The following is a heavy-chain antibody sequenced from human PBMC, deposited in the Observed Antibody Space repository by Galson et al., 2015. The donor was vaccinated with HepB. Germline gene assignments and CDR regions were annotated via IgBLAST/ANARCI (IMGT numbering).Heavy chain of an antibody. D-gene: IGHD3-22*01. CDR2: ISSSSI. J-gene: IGHJ4*02. CDR3: VRGHYDSSGYWGFDY. CDR1: GLSFSTYS. Sequence: SLRLSCAASGLSFSTYSMNWVRQAPGKGLEWVSYISSSSIYYADSVKGRFTISRDNAKNSLYLQMNSLRDEDTAVYYCVRGHYDSSGYWGFDYWGQGTLVTVSS. V-gene: IGHV3-48*02.